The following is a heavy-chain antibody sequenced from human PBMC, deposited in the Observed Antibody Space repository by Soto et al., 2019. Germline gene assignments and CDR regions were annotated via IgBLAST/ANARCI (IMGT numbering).Heavy chain of an antibody. J-gene: IGHJ4*02. V-gene: IGHV3-11*06. CDR1: GFTFSDHY. CDR3: ARAASAAGSRYFDY. CDR2: ISSTSRHT. Sequence: QVHLVESGGGLVKPGGSLRLSCAASGFTFSDHYVTWIRQAPGKGLEWLSYISSTSRHTDYADSVKGRFTISRDNANNSLYLQMNSLRVDDTAVYFCARAASAAGSRYFDYWGQGALVTVSS. D-gene: IGHD6-13*01.